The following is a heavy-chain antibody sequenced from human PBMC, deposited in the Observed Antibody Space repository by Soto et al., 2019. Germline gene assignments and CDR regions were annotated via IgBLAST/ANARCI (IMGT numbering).Heavy chain of an antibody. V-gene: IGHV1-69*13. J-gene: IGHJ3*02. CDR3: ARDLGSCSSTSCYISDDAFDI. Sequence: SVKVSCKASGGTFSSYAISWVRQAPGQGLEWMGGIIPIFGTANYAQKFQGRVTITADESTSTAYMELSSLRSEDTAVYYCARDLGSCSSTSCYISDDAFDIWGQGTMVTVS. CDR1: GGTFSSYA. D-gene: IGHD2-2*02. CDR2: IIPIFGTA.